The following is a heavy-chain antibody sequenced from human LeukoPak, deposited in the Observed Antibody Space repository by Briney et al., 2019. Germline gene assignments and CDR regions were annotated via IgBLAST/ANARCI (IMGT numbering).Heavy chain of an antibody. CDR2: IKEDGSEK. Sequence: GGSLRLSCAASGFTFTSYWMSWVRQAPGKGLEWVADIKEDGSEKYYADSVKGRFTISRDNAKNSMYLQMNRLRAEDTAVYYCAREIGSAARGRWGQGTLVTVSS. D-gene: IGHD6-13*01. CDR1: GFTFTSYW. CDR3: AREIGSAARGR. V-gene: IGHV3-7*05. J-gene: IGHJ4*02.